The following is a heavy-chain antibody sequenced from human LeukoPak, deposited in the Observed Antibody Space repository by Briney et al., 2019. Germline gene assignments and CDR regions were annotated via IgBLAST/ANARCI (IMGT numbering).Heavy chain of an antibody. J-gene: IGHJ5*02. V-gene: IGHV6-1*01. Sequence: NSAXXNWIRQSPSRGLEWLGRTYYRSKWYNDYAVSVKSRIIINPDTSKNQFSLQLNSVTPEDTAVYYCARDEDGYNYGFDPWGRGTLVTVSS. CDR1: NSAX. D-gene: IGHD5-24*01. CDR2: TYYRSKWYN. CDR3: ARDEDGYNYGFDP.